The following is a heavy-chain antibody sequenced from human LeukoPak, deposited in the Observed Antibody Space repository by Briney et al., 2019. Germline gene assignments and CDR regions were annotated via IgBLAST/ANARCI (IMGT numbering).Heavy chain of an antibody. J-gene: IGHJ4*02. Sequence: GGSLRLSCAVSGFTFDDYAMHWVRQAPGKGLEWVSGISWNSGSIGYADSVKGRFTISRDNSKNTLYLQMNSLRAEDTAVYYCARERLVSKNGGYFDYWGQGTLVTVSS. CDR2: ISWNSGSI. V-gene: IGHV3-9*01. CDR3: ARERLVSKNGGYFDY. CDR1: GFTFDDYA. D-gene: IGHD2-2*01.